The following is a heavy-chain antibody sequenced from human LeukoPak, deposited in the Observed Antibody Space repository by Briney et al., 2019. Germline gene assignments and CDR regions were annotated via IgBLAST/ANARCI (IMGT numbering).Heavy chain of an antibody. D-gene: IGHD2/OR15-2a*01. V-gene: IGHV3-48*01. CDR2: ISSSSSTI. J-gene: IGHJ6*04. Sequence: GGSLRLSCAASGFTFSSYSMNWVRQAPGKGLEWVSYISSSSSTIYYADSVKGRFTISRDNAKNSLYLQMNSLRAEDTAVYYCARDSSLLRAMDVWGKGTTVTVSS. CDR3: ARDSSLLRAMDV. CDR1: GFTFSSYS.